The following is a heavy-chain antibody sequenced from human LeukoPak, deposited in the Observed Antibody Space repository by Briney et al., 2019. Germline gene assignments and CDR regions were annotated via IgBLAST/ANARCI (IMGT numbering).Heavy chain of an antibody. CDR1: GGSISSGDYY. Sequence: SQTLSLTRTVSGGSISSGDYYWSWIRQPPGKGLEWIGYIYYSGSTYYNPSLKSRVTISVDTSKNQFSLKLSSVTAADTAVYYCARDHYDTTVYYYYGMDVWGQGTTVTVSS. CDR3: ARDHYDTTVYYYYGMDV. D-gene: IGHD3-9*01. J-gene: IGHJ6*02. CDR2: IYYSGST. V-gene: IGHV4-30-4*01.